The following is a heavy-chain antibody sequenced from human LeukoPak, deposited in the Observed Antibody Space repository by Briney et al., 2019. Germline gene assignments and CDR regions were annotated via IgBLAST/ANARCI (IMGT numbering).Heavy chain of an antibody. D-gene: IGHD2-15*01. Sequence: GRSLRLSCAASGFTFSSYGMHWVRQAPGKGLEWVAVISYDGSNKYYADSVKGRFTISRDNSQNPLYLQMNSLRAEDTAVYYCAKDSRYCSGGSCYTYYYGMDVWGQGTTVTVSS. J-gene: IGHJ6*02. V-gene: IGHV3-30*18. CDR3: AKDSRYCSGGSCYTYYYGMDV. CDR1: GFTFSSYG. CDR2: ISYDGSNK.